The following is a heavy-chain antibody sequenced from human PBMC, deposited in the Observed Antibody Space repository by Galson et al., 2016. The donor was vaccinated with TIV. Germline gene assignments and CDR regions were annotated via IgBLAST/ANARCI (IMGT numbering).Heavy chain of an antibody. D-gene: IGHD2-2*02. J-gene: IGHJ6*02. CDR3: AKDMNRGCTTSNCYSYDYYYYALDV. V-gene: IGHV3-9*01. CDR1: GLSFDDYA. Sequence: SLRLSCAASGLSFDDYAMRWVRQVPGKGLEWVSGINWNSGYFGYADSVKGRFTILRDSAQNSLYLHMSSLRAEDTAFYYCAKDMNRGCTTSNCYSYDYYYYALDVWGQGTTVTVSS. CDR2: INWNSGYF.